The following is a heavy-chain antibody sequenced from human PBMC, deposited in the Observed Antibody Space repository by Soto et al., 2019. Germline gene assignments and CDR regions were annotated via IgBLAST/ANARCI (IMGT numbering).Heavy chain of an antibody. J-gene: IGHJ6*03. V-gene: IGHV1-46*03. Sequence: ASVKASCRASGYTFTSYYIHWVRQAPGQGLEWMGIINPSGGSTSYAQKFQGRVTMTRDTSTSTVYMEVSGLRSEDTAVYYCARDQEPSTLYYDYYYMDVWGKGTTVTVSS. CDR1: GYTFTSYY. CDR3: ARDQEPSTLYYDYYYMDV. CDR2: INPSGGST.